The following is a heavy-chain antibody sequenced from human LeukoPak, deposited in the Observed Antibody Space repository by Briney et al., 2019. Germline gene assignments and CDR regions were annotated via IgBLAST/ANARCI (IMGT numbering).Heavy chain of an antibody. CDR2: INSDGSST. V-gene: IGHV3-74*01. CDR1: GFTFSSYW. D-gene: IGHD3-10*01. Sequence: GGTLRLSCAASGFTFSSYWMHWVRQAPGKGLVWVSRINSDGSSTSYADSVKGRFTISRDNAKNTLYLQMNSLRAEDTAVYYCARGARWFGEFDPWGQGTLVTVSS. CDR3: ARGARWFGEFDP. J-gene: IGHJ5*02.